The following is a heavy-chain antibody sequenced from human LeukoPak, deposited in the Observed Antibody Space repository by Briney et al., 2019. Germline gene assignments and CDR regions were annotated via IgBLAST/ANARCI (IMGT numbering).Heavy chain of an antibody. V-gene: IGHV3-74*01. D-gene: IGHD3-10*01. CDR3: ARGGHASVDY. CDR2: IDSDGIT. CDR1: GFTFSNYW. Sequence: PGGSLRLSCAASGFTFSNYWMHWVRQAPGKGLVWVSCIDSDGITRYADSVKGRFTISRNDAENTLYLQMNSLRAEDTAVYYCARGGHASVDYWGQGTLVTVSS. J-gene: IGHJ4*02.